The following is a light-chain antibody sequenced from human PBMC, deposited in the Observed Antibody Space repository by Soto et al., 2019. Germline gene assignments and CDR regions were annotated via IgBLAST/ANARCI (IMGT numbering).Light chain of an antibody. Sequence: EIVMTQSPATLSVSPGERATLSCRASQSVSSNLAWYQQKPGQAPRLLIYGASTRATGIPASFSGSGSGTEFTLTISSLQSEDFAVSYCQQYNNWPFPSWTFGQGTKVEIK. CDR2: GAS. J-gene: IGKJ1*01. V-gene: IGKV3-15*01. CDR1: QSVSSN. CDR3: QQYNNWPFPSWT.